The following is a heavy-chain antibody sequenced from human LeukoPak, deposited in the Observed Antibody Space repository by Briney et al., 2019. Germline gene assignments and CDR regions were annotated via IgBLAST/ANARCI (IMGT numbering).Heavy chain of an antibody. CDR2: ISYDGSNK. D-gene: IGHD3-22*01. V-gene: IGHV3-30-3*01. CDR1: GFTFSSYA. Sequence: GGSLRLSCAASGFTFSSYAMSWVRQAPGKGLEWVAVISYDGSNKYYADSVKGRFTISRDNSKNTLYLQMNSLRAEDTAVYYCARDNWNSSGYYLTSGDFDYWGQGTLVTVSS. CDR3: ARDNWNSSGYYLTSGDFDY. J-gene: IGHJ4*02.